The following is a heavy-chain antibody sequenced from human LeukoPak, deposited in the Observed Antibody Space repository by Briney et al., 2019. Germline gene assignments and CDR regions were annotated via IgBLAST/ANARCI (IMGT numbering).Heavy chain of an antibody. V-gene: IGHV4-4*07. Sequence: SETLSLTCTVSGVSISSYYWSWIRQPAGKGLEWIGRIYTSGSTHYNPSLKSRVTMSVDTSKNQFSLKLSSVTAADTAVYYCARDPRYDSSGYPTEYFDYWGQGTLVTVSS. J-gene: IGHJ4*02. CDR1: GVSISSYY. D-gene: IGHD3-22*01. CDR3: ARDPRYDSSGYPTEYFDY. CDR2: IYTSGST.